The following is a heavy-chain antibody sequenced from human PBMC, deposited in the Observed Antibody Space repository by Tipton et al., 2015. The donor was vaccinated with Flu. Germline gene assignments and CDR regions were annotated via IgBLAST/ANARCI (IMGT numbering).Heavy chain of an antibody. D-gene: IGHD5-24*01. V-gene: IGHV3-9*01. Sequence: SLRLSCAASGFTFDDYAMHWVRQAPGKGLEWVSGISWNSGSIGYANSVKGRFTIPRDNAKNSLYLQMNSLRAEDTALYYCAKAPGDGYNLGAFDIWGQGTMVTVSS. CDR1: GFTFDDYA. J-gene: IGHJ3*02. CDR3: AKAPGDGYNLGAFDI. CDR2: ISWNSGSI.